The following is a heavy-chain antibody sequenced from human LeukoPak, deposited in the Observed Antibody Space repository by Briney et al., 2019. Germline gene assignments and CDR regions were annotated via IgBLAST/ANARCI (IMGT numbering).Heavy chain of an antibody. CDR1: GFTFSSNG. J-gene: IGHJ6*02. V-gene: IGHV3-23*01. CDR2: ISGNGAKT. CDR3: AKDIRRSSGWYRDYYYGMDV. Sequence: GGSLTLSCEASGFTFSSNGTSWGVHAPRERLQWWSTISGNGAKTYYADSVKGRFTISRDNSKNTLYLQMNSLRAEDTAVYYCAKDIRRSSGWYRDYYYGMDVWGQGSTVTVSS. D-gene: IGHD6-19*01.